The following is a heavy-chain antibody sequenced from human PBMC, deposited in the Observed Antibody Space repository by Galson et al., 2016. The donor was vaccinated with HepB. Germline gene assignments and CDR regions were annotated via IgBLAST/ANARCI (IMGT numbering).Heavy chain of an antibody. CDR1: GDSVSNNYAA. CDR3: AREINKYFYDSSGYDY. V-gene: IGHV6-1*01. J-gene: IGHJ4*02. D-gene: IGHD3-22*01. CDR2: TYYRSKWYN. Sequence: CAISGDSVSNNYAAWNWIRQSPSRGLEWLGRTYYRSKWYNDYANSVKSRVTINSDTSKNQFSLHLKSVTPDDTAVYYCAREINKYFYDSSGYDYWGQGTLVTVSS.